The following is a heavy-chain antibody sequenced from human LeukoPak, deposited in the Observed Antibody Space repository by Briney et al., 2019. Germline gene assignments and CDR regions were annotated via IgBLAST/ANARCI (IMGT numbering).Heavy chain of an antibody. Sequence: GGSLGLSCSASGFTLSNAWMNWVRQAPGKGLEWVANIKQDGSEKYYVDSVKGRFTISRDNAKNSLYLQMNSLRAEDTAVYYCARDRGAAVADYYYMDVWGKGTTVTVSS. D-gene: IGHD6-19*01. CDR1: GFTLSNAW. V-gene: IGHV3-7*01. J-gene: IGHJ6*03. CDR3: ARDRGAAVADYYYMDV. CDR2: IKQDGSEK.